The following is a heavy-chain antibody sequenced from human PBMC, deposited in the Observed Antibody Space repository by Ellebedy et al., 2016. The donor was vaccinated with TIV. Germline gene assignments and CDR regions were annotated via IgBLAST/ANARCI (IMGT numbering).Heavy chain of an antibody. CDR1: GATFSSYA. J-gene: IGHJ6*02. D-gene: IGHD3-3*01. Sequence: AASVKVSCKASGATFSSYAISWVRQAPGQGLEWMGRIIPILGIANYAQRFQGRVTITADKSTSTAYMELSSLRSEDTAVYYCARHYDFWSGYKVYYYNGMDVWGQGTTVTVSS. CDR3: ARHYDFWSGYKVYYYNGMDV. CDR2: IIPILGIA. V-gene: IGHV1-69*04.